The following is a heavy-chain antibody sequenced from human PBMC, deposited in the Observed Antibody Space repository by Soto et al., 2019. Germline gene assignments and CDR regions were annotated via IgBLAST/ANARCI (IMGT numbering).Heavy chain of an antibody. CDR2: ISGSGGST. D-gene: IGHD2-15*01. J-gene: IGHJ4*02. V-gene: IGHV3-23*01. CDR3: ARNRQNGVVVVAATHHSVFDY. CDR1: GFTFSSYA. Sequence: GGSLRLSCAASGFTFSSYAMSWVRQAPGKGLEWVSAISGSGGSTYYADSVKGRFTISRDNSKNTLYLQMNSLRAEDTAVYYCARNRQNGVVVVAATHHSVFDYWGQGTLVTVSS.